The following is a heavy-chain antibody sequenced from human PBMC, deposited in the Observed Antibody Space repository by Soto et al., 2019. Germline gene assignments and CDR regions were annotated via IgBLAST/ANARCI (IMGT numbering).Heavy chain of an antibody. D-gene: IGHD2-21*02. CDR2: VNPSGGHT. CDR3: ARGGHVVVVTAALDY. V-gene: IGHV1-46*01. Sequence: QVQLMQSGAEVKKPGASVKVSCKASGDTFTDYYIHWVRQAPGQGLEWMGTVNPSGGHTTYAQHFLGRVTMTRETSTSTLYMELTSLTSGDTAVYYCARGGHVVVVTAALDYWGQGTLVTVSS. J-gene: IGHJ4*02. CDR1: GDTFTDYY.